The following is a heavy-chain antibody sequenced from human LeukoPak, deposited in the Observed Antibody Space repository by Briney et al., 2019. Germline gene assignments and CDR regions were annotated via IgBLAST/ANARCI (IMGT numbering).Heavy chain of an antibody. Sequence: GGSLRLSCAASGFTFSSYSMNWVRQAPGKGLEWVSSISSSSSYIYYADSVKGRFTISRDNAKNSLYLQMNCLRAEDTAVYYCARDRSGGYDSAVFDYWGQGTLVTVSS. CDR2: ISSSSSYI. CDR1: GFTFSSYS. D-gene: IGHD5-12*01. CDR3: ARDRSGGYDSAVFDY. J-gene: IGHJ4*02. V-gene: IGHV3-21*01.